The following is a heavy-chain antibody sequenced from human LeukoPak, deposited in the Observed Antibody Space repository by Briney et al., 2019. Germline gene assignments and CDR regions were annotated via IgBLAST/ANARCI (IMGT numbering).Heavy chain of an antibody. J-gene: IGHJ4*02. CDR2: ISAYNGNT. CDR1: DYTFTSYG. Sequence: GASVKVSCKASDYTFTSYGISWVRQAPGQGLEWMGWISAYNGNTNYAQKLQGRVTMTTDTSTSTAYMELRSLRSDDTAVYYCARAVRVTTVTTGPLGYWGQGTLVTVSS. V-gene: IGHV1-18*01. D-gene: IGHD4-17*01. CDR3: ARAVRVTTVTTGPLGY.